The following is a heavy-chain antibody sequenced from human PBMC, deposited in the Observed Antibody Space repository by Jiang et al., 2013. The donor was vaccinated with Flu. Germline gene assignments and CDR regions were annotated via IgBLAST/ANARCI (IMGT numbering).Heavy chain of an antibody. Sequence: SGAEVKKPGSSVKVSCKASGGTFSSYAISWVRQAPGQGLEWMGGIIPIFGTANYAQKFQGRVTITADESTSTAYMELSSLRSEDTAVYYCARSRTRVYDAPSYYGMDVWGQGTTVTVSS. CDR1: GGTFSSYA. J-gene: IGHJ6*02. D-gene: IGHD5/OR15-5a*01. CDR2: IIPIFGTA. V-gene: IGHV1-69*01. CDR3: ARSRTRVYDAPSYYGMDV.